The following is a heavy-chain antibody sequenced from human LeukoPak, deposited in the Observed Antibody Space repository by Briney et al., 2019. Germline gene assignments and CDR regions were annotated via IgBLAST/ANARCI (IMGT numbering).Heavy chain of an antibody. CDR2: ISGSGGST. CDR1: GFTFSSYA. Sequence: GGSLRLSCAASGFTFSSYAMIWVRQAPGKGLEWVSTISGSGGSTDYADSVKGRFTISRDNSKNTLYLQMNSLRAEDTAVYYCARDDGIGLWFGEVQYWGQGTLVTVSS. D-gene: IGHD3-10*01. J-gene: IGHJ4*02. V-gene: IGHV3-23*01. CDR3: ARDDGIGLWFGEVQY.